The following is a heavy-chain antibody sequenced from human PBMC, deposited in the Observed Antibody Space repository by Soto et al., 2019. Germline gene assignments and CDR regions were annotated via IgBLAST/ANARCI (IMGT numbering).Heavy chain of an antibody. D-gene: IGHD2-2*01. CDR2: ISGSGDRT. V-gene: IGHV3-23*01. CDR3: AKGGGDYQLLRDY. J-gene: IGHJ4*02. Sequence: EVQLLESGGGLVQPGGSMRLSCAASGFTFNRYAMSWVRQAPGKGLEWVSAISGSGDRTYYADSVKGRFTVSRDNSKNTLYLQMNSLRVEDTAVYFCAKGGGDYQLLRDYWGQGTLVTVSS. CDR1: GFTFNRYA.